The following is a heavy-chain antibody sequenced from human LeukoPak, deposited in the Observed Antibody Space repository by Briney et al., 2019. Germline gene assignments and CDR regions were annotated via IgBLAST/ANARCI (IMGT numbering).Heavy chain of an antibody. D-gene: IGHD6-13*01. Sequence: PGGPLRFSCAASGFTFSTYAMHWVRQAPGKGLECVSAISSNGGSTYYADSVKGRFTISRDNSKNTLYLQMGSLRAEDMAVYYCAREGTQAAALDYWGQGTLVTVSS. CDR2: ISSNGGST. V-gene: IGHV3-64*02. J-gene: IGHJ4*02. CDR3: AREGTQAAALDY. CDR1: GFTFSTYA.